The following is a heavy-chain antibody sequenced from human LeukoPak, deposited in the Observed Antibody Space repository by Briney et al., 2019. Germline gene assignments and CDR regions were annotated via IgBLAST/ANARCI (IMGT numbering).Heavy chain of an antibody. CDR3: ARLWYYGSGSPTLDY. D-gene: IGHD3-10*01. Sequence: GPLRLSCAASGFTFDDYAMHWVRQAPGKGLEWIGYIYYSGSTNYNPSLKSRVTISVDTSKNQFSLRLSSVTAADTAVYHCARLWYYGSGSPTLDYWGQGTLVTVSS. V-gene: IGHV4-59*08. CDR1: GFTFDDYA. CDR2: IYYSGST. J-gene: IGHJ4*02.